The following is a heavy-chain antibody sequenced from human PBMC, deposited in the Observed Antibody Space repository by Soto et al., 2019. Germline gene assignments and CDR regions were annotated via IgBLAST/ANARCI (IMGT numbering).Heavy chain of an antibody. Sequence: GGSLRLSCAASGFTFSSYGMHWVRQAPGKGLEWVAVISYDGSHKYYADSVKGRFTISRDNSKNTLYLQMNSLRAEDTAVYYCAKDGGRSSSYFDYWGQGTLVTVSS. J-gene: IGHJ4*02. V-gene: IGHV3-30*18. CDR2: ISYDGSHK. CDR3: AKDGGRSSSYFDY. CDR1: GFTFSSYG. D-gene: IGHD6-6*01.